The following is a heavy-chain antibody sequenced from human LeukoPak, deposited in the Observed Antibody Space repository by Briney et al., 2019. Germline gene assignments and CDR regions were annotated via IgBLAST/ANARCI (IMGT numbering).Heavy chain of an antibody. CDR1: GFTFSSYA. CDR3: AKDGRRYYEVYYFDY. V-gene: IGHV3-23*01. Sequence: GGSLRLSCAASGFTFSSYAMSWVRQAPGKGMEWVSAISGSGGSTYYADSVKGRFTISRDNSKNTLYLQMNSLRAEDTAVYYCAKDGRRYYEVYYFDYWGQGTLVTVSS. D-gene: IGHD3-9*01. J-gene: IGHJ4*02. CDR2: ISGSGGST.